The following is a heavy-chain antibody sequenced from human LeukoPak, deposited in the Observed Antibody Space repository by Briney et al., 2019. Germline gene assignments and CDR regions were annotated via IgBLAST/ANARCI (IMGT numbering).Heavy chain of an antibody. Sequence: GASLSLSCAASGFTFSRYAMSWVCQAPGKGLEWVSAISGSGGSTYYADSVKGRFTISRDNFKNTLYLQMNSLRAEDTAVYYCAKTPGCSGGSCPPFYFDYWGQGTLVTVSS. D-gene: IGHD2-15*01. CDR3: AKTPGCSGGSCPPFYFDY. V-gene: IGHV3-23*01. CDR1: GFTFSRYA. J-gene: IGHJ4*02. CDR2: ISGSGGST.